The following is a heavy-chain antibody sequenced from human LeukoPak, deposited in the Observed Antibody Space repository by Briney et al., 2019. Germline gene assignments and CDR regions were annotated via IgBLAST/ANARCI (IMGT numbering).Heavy chain of an antibody. CDR1: GFTITNYW. Sequence: GGSLRLSCVGSGFTITNYWMHWVRQAPGTGLVWVSRIHPDGSITTYADSVKGRFTISRDSSKNTLFLHMNTLRAEDTAIYYCAKDRTVGASYWYFDLWGRGTLVTVSS. CDR2: IHPDGSIT. CDR3: AKDRTVGASYWYFDL. V-gene: IGHV3-74*03. D-gene: IGHD1-26*01. J-gene: IGHJ2*01.